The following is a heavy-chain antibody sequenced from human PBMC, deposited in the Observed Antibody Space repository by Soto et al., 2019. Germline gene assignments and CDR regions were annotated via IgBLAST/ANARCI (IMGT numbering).Heavy chain of an antibody. CDR2: ISGSGGST. D-gene: IGHD2-15*01. CDR1: GFTFSSYA. V-gene: IGHV3-23*01. J-gene: IGHJ4*02. Sequence: GGSLRLSCAASGFTFSSYAMSWVRQAPGKGLEWVSAISGSGGSTYYADSVKGRFTISRDNSKNTLYLQMNSLRAEDTAVYYCAKDSYCSVGSCYSELPYYFDYRGQGTRVTVAS. CDR3: AKDSYCSVGSCYSELPYYFDY.